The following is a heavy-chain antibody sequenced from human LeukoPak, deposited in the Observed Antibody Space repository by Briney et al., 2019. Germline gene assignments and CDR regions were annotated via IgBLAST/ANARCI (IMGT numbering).Heavy chain of an antibody. J-gene: IGHJ4*02. D-gene: IGHD6-6*01. CDR2: IYTSGST. CDR3: ASSIAAFFDY. Sequence: PSETLSLTCTVSGGSISSGSYYWSWIRQPAGKGLEWFGRIYTSGSTNYNPSLKSRVTISVDTSKNQFSLKLSSVTAADTAVYYCASSIAAFFDYWGQGTLVTVSS. V-gene: IGHV4-61*02. CDR1: GGSISSGSYY.